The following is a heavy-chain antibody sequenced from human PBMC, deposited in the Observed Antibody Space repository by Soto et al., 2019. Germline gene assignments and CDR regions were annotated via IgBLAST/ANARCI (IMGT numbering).Heavy chain of an antibody. CDR3: AKDGTPLQPAAFDI. Sequence: GGSLRLSCAASGFTFSDHYMTWIRQAPGKGVEWVSSISSSATTSYYTDSVKGRFTISRDNAENSVDLQMTSLRAEDTAVYYCAKDGTPLQPAAFDIWGQGTMVTVSS. CDR1: GFTFSDHY. D-gene: IGHD1-26*01. CDR2: ISSSATTS. J-gene: IGHJ3*02. V-gene: IGHV3-11*01.